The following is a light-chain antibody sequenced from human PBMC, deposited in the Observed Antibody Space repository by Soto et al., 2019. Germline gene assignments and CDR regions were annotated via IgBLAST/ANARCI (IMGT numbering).Light chain of an antibody. V-gene: IGKV3-15*01. J-gene: IGKJ1*01. CDR1: QSVTSN. Sequence: EMGMTQSPATLSVSPGERATLSCRASQSVTSNLAWYQQKPGQSPRLLIYDTSTRATGIPARFSGSGSGTEFTLTISSLQSEDFAVYYCQQYNKWPPTWTFGQGTRVEIK. CDR3: QQYNKWPPTWT. CDR2: DTS.